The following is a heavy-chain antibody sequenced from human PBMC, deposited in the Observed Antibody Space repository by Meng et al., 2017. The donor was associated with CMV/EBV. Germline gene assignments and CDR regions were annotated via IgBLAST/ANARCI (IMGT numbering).Heavy chain of an antibody. CDR1: AFTFSSYA. CDR2: ISYDGSNK. CDR3: ARDGTTVTFDY. J-gene: IGHJ4*02. Sequence: GESLKISCAASAFTFSSYAMHWVRQAPGKGLEWVAVISYDGSNKYYADSVNGRFTISRDNSKNTPYLQMNSLRAEDTAVYYCARDGTTVTFDYWGQGTLVTVSS. V-gene: IGHV3-30*04. D-gene: IGHD4-17*01.